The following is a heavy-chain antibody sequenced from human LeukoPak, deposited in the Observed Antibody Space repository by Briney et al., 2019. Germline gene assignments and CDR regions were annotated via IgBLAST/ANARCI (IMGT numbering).Heavy chain of an antibody. CDR3: ARDYGSGPDY. CDR2: ISSSGSTI. Sequence: PGGSLRLSCAASGFTFSSYEMNWVRQAPGKGLEWVSYISSSGSTIYYADSVKGRFTISRDDAKNSLYLQMNSLRAEDTAVYYCARDYGSGPDYWGQGTLVTVSS. CDR1: GFTFSSYE. J-gene: IGHJ4*02. V-gene: IGHV3-48*03. D-gene: IGHD2-15*01.